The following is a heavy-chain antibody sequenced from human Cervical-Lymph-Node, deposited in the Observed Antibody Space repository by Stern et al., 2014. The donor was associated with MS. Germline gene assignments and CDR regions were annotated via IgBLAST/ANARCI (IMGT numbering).Heavy chain of an antibody. V-gene: IGHV3-9*01. CDR3: AKTLGRSYHDPFDM. D-gene: IGHD3-16*02. J-gene: IGHJ3*02. CDR2: ISWNGGSR. Sequence: VQLVESGAGLVQPGRSLTLSCVASGFTFDDYALHLVRQAPGTGLEWVSGISWNGGSRNSADSVKDRVTISRDNAKNSLYLQMSSLRPEDTAFYYCAKTLGRSYHDPFDMWGQGTMVIVSS. CDR1: GFTFDDYA.